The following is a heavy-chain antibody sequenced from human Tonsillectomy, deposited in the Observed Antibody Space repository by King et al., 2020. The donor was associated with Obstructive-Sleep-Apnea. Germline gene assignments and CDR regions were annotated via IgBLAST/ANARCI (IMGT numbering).Heavy chain of an antibody. V-gene: IGHV4-39*07. D-gene: IGHD4-17*01. CDR3: ARRIPYGDYVAGGWFDP. Sequence: QLQESGPGLVKPSETLSLTCTVSGGSISSSSYYWGWIRQPPGKGLEWIGSIYYSGSTYYNPSLKSRVTISVDTSKNQFSLKLSSVTAADTAVYYCARRIPYGDYVAGGWFDPWGQGTLVTVSS. J-gene: IGHJ5*02. CDR2: IYYSGST. CDR1: GGSISSSSYY.